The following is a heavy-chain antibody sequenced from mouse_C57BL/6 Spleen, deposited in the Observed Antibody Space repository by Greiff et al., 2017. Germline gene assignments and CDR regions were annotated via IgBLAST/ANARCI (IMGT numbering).Heavy chain of an antibody. J-gene: IGHJ3*01. CDR1: GYTFTSYW. D-gene: IGHD1-1*01. V-gene: IGHV1-72*01. Sequence: VQLQQPGAELVKPGASVKLSCKASGYTFTSYWMHWVKQRPGRGLEWIGRIDPNSGGTKYNEKFKSKATLTVDKPSSTAYTQLISLTSEDSAVYDCARVEIYYYGSSYCWFAYWGQGTLVTVAA. CDR3: ARVEIYYYGSSYCWFAY. CDR2: IDPNSGGT.